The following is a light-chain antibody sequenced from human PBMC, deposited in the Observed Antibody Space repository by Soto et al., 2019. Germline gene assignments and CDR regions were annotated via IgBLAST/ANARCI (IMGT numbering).Light chain of an antibody. Sequence: QSVLTQPPSASGTPGQRVTISCSGSSSNIGTNTVNWYQHLPGTAPKLLIYSNNQRPSGVLDRFSGSKSATSASLAISGLQSEDEADYYCASWDDSLNGPVFGGGTKLTVL. J-gene: IGLJ2*01. CDR2: SNN. V-gene: IGLV1-44*01. CDR1: SSNIGTNT. CDR3: ASWDDSLNGPV.